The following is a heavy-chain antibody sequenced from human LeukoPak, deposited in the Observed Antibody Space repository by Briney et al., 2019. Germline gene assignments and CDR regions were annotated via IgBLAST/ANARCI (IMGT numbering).Heavy chain of an antibody. CDR1: GYSLTDYY. V-gene: IGHV1-69-2*01. CDR3: ATSVDTSRTERDY. Sequence: ATVKISRKLSGYSLTDYYMHWVQQAPGRGVEWMGLVDPEDGETIYAEKFQGRVTITADTSTDTAYMELSSLRSEDTAVYYWATSVDTSRTERDYWVQGTLVTVSS. CDR2: VDPEDGET. J-gene: IGHJ4*02. D-gene: IGHD5-18*01.